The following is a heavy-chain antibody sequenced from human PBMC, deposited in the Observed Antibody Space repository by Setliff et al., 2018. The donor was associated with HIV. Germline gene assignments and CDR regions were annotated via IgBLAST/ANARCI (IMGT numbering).Heavy chain of an antibody. CDR1: GGSISSGNYY. CDR2: IYSSGST. Sequence: SETLSLTCTVSGGSISSGNYYWSWIRQPAGKGLEWIGHIYSSGSTNYNPSLKSRVTISVDTSKNQFSLKLSSVTAADTAVYYCASYDILTGYYGHYFDYWGQGTLVTVSS. V-gene: IGHV4-61*09. J-gene: IGHJ4*02. CDR3: ASYDILTGYYGHYFDY. D-gene: IGHD3-9*01.